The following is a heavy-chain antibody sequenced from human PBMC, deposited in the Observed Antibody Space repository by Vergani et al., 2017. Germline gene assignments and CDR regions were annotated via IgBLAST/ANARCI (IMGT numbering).Heavy chain of an antibody. V-gene: IGHV4-4*03. D-gene: IGHD2-2*02. CDR1: GDSISSNNC. Sequence: QVQLQESGPGLVKPPGTLSLTCAVSGDSISSNNCWTWVRQPPGKGLEWIGEICNTEDTKYSPSPKSRVTVSVDESRNLFSLRLNSVNAADTAVYYCATVGYRRWGYYFDYWGQGILVTVSS. CDR3: ATVGYRRWGYYFDY. J-gene: IGHJ4*02. CDR2: ICNTEDT.